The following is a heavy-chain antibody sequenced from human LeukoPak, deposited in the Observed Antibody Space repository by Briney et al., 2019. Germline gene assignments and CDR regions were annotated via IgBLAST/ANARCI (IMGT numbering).Heavy chain of an antibody. CDR2: IKQDGSEK. D-gene: IGHD5-24*01. CDR3: ARAAAFRDGYNKYYFDY. Sequence: PGGSLRLSCAASGFTFSSYWMSWVRQAPGKGLEWVANIKQDGSEKYYVDSVKGRFTISRDNAKNSLYLQMNSLRAEDTAVYYCARAAAFRDGYNKYYFDYWGQGTLATVSS. V-gene: IGHV3-7*01. CDR1: GFTFSSYW. J-gene: IGHJ4*02.